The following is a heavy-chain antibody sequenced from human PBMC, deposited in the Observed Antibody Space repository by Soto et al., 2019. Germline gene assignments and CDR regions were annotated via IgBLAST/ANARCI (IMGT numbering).Heavy chain of an antibody. Sequence: TLSLTCTVSGGSISSYYWSWIRQPPGKGLEWIGYIYYSGSTNYNPSLKSRVTISVDTSKNQFSLKLSSVTAADTAVYYCARAPISDYYYMDVWGKGTTVTVSS. CDR3: ARAPISDYYYMDV. V-gene: IGHV4-59*01. CDR1: GGSISSYY. J-gene: IGHJ6*03. CDR2: IYYSGST. D-gene: IGHD2-21*01.